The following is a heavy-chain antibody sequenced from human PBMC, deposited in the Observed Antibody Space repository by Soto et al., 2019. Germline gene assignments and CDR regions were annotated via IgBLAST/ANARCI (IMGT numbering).Heavy chain of an antibody. CDR2: IIPIFGTA. Sequence: QVQLVQSGAEVKKPGSSVKVSCKASGGTFSSYAISWVRQAPGQGLEWMGGIIPIFGTANYAQKFQGRVTIPADESTSTAYMELSSLRSEDTAVYYCARAGKEGTGTTKGWFDPWGQGTLVTVSS. CDR1: GGTFSSYA. D-gene: IGHD1-7*01. V-gene: IGHV1-69*12. J-gene: IGHJ5*02. CDR3: ARAGKEGTGTTKGWFDP.